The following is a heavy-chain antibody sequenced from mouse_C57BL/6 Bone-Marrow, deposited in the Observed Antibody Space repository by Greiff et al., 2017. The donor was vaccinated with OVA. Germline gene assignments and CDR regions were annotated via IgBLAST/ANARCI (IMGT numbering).Heavy chain of an antibody. CDR3: ARQGITTSHYYAMDY. Sequence: EVKLMESGGGLVQPGGSLKLSCAASGFTFSDYGMAWVRQAPRKGPEWVAFISNLAYSIYYADTVTGRFTISRENAKNTLYLEMSSLRSEDTAMYYCARQGITTSHYYAMDYWGQGTSVTVSS. D-gene: IGHD1-1*01. CDR1: GFTFSDYG. J-gene: IGHJ4*01. V-gene: IGHV5-15*01. CDR2: ISNLAYSI.